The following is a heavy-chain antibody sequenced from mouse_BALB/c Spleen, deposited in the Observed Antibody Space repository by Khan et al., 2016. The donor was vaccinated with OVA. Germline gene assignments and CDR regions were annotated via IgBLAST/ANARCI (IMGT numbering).Heavy chain of an antibody. D-gene: IGHD2-4*01. CDR1: GFNIKDTY. J-gene: IGHJ3*01. CDR3: ARITYYDGFY. Sequence: EVQLQESGAEFVKPGAPVKLSCTASGFNIKDTYMHWVKQRPEQGLEWIGRIDPANGYTKYDPKFQGKATITADTSSNTAYLHLNSLTSEDTAVYYCARITYYDGFYWGQGTLVTVSA. CDR2: IDPANGYT. V-gene: IGHV14-3*02.